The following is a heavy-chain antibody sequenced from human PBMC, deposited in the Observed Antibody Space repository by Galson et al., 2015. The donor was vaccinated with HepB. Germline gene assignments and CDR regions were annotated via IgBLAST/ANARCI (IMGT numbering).Heavy chain of an antibody. Sequence: SLRLSCAASGFTFSSYSMNWVRQAPGKGLEWVSSISSSSSTIYYADSVKGRFTISRDNAKNSLYLQMNSLRDEDTAVYYCASLFGGSDWGVVVPAATGHYYYGMDVWGQGTTVTVSS. CDR1: GFTFSSYS. CDR3: ASLFGGSDWGVVVPAATGHYYYGMDV. V-gene: IGHV3-48*02. J-gene: IGHJ6*02. CDR2: ISSSSSTI. D-gene: IGHD2-2*01.